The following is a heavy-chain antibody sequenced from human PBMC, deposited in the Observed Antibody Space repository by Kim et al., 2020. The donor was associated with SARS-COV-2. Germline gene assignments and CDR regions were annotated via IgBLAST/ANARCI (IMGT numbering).Heavy chain of an antibody. CDR2: IYYSGST. Sequence: SETLSLTCTVSGGSISSYYWSWIRQPPGKGLEWIGYIYYSGSTNYNPSLKSRVTISVDTSKNQFSLKLSSVTAADTAVYYCARDRNSGSGWHFDPWGQGT. V-gene: IGHV4-59*13. D-gene: IGHD6-19*01. CDR3: ARDRNSGSGWHFDP. CDR1: GGSISSYY. J-gene: IGHJ5*02.